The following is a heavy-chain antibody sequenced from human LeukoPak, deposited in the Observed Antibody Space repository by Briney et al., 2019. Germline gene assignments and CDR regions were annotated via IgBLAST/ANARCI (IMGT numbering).Heavy chain of an antibody. Sequence: GGSLRLSCAAPGLTFSSYATYWVRRAPGKGLEWVSGIFGIGGSTHYADSVKGRFTISRDNPKNTVYLQMKSLRAEDTAVYYCAKTTTGYSSGRFPGWPVDYWGQGTLVTVSS. D-gene: IGHD6-19*01. CDR1: GLTFSSYA. CDR2: IFGIGGST. V-gene: IGHV3-23*01. J-gene: IGHJ4*02. CDR3: AKTTTGYSSGRFPGWPVDY.